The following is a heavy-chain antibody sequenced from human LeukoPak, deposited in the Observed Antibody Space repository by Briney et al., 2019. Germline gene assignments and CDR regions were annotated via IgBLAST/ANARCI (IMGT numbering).Heavy chain of an antibody. J-gene: IGHJ4*02. V-gene: IGHV3-49*04. CDR1: GFTFGDYA. CDR3: TRDPTVPFDY. Sequence: GGSLRLSCIASGFTFGDYAMSWVRQAPGKGLEWVGFIRSKAYGGTTEYAASVKGRFTISRDDSKSIAYLQMNSLKTEDTAVYYCTRDPTVPFDYWGQGTLVTVSS. D-gene: IGHD4-17*01. CDR2: IRSKAYGGTT.